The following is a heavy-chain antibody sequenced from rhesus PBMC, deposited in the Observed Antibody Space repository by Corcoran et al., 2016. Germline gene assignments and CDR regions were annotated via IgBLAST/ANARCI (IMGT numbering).Heavy chain of an antibody. CDR2: IGGSRGST. CDR1: GGSISGYY. D-gene: IGHD5-12*01. V-gene: IGHV4-165*02. J-gene: IGHJ4*01. Sequence: QVQLQESGPGLVKPSETLSLTSAVSGGSISGYYSNWFRHPPGPGLEGIGYIGGSRGSTYYNPSLKSRVTISTDTSKNQCALKLSSGTAADTAVYYCARNWGGYSYSRRFDYWGQGVLVTVSS. CDR3: ARNWGGYSYSRRFDY.